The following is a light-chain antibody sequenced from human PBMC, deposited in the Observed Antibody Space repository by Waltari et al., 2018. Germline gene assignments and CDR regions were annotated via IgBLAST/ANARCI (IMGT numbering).Light chain of an antibody. Sequence: QSALTQPASVSGSPGQSITIPCTGTSRYVGGSKYVPWSQQHPGKAPKLIIYDVSTRPSGTSNRFSGSKSGNTASLTISGLQADDEADYYCNSYTNSRTWVFGGGTKLTVL. CDR2: DVS. CDR3: NSYTNSRTWV. V-gene: IGLV2-14*03. CDR1: SRYVGGSKY. J-gene: IGLJ3*02.